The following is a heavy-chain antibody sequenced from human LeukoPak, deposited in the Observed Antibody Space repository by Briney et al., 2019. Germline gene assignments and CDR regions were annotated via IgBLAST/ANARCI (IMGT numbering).Heavy chain of an antibody. CDR2: ISSSGSTI. V-gene: IGHV3-48*03. CDR3: ARGRVVPAAMFDY. D-gene: IGHD2-2*01. CDR1: GFTFSSYE. J-gene: IGHJ4*02. Sequence: GGSLRLSCAASGFTFSSYEMNWVRQAPGKGLEWVSYISSSGSTIYYADSVKGRFTISRDNAKNSLYLQMNSLRAEDTAVYYCARGRVVPAAMFDYWGQGTLVTVSS.